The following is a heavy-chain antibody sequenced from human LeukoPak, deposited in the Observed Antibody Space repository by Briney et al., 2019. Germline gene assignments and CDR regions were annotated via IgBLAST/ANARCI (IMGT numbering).Heavy chain of an antibody. CDR2: ISASPFST. J-gene: IGHJ6*03. D-gene: IGHD2-15*01. CDR3: ARATQSYYYYLDV. V-gene: IGHV3-23*01. Sequence: GGSLRLSCAASGFTFSSYSMSWVRQAPGKGLEWVSSISASPFSTYYADSVKGRFTISRDNSKNTLYLQMNTLRAEDTAVYYCARATQSYYYYLDVWGTGTTVTVSS. CDR1: GFTFSSYS.